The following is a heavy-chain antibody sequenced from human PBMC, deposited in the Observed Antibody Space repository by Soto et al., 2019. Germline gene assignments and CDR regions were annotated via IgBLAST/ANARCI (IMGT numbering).Heavy chain of an antibody. J-gene: IGHJ4*02. CDR1: GDPINNYF. Sequence: PSETLSLTCTVSGDPINNYFWNWVRQSPGKGLEWIGFISFTGDTRYSPSLNSRVTMSVDAAKDQFSLRLTATTAADTAVYYCARASRPRPFGYDNTSYYNKFDIWGQGILVTVSS. D-gene: IGHD3-9*01. V-gene: IGHV4-59*01. CDR2: ISFTGDT. CDR3: ARASRPRPFGYDNTSYYNKFDI.